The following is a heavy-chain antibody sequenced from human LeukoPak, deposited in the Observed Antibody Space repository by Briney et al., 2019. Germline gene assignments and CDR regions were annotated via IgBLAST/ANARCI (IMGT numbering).Heavy chain of an antibody. Sequence: GASVKVSCKASGYTFTSYGISWVRQAPGQGLEWMGWISAYNGNTNYAQKLQGRVTMTTDTSTSTAYMELRSLRSDDTAVYYCARVGGYYYDSSGSDYWGRGTLVTVSS. V-gene: IGHV1-18*01. CDR2: ISAYNGNT. CDR1: GYTFTSYG. J-gene: IGHJ4*02. CDR3: ARVGGYYYDSSGSDY. D-gene: IGHD3-22*01.